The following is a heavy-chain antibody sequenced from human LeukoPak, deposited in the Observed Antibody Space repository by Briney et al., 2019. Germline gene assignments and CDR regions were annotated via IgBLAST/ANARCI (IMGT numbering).Heavy chain of an antibody. D-gene: IGHD5-18*01. J-gene: IGHJ4*02. CDR2: ISAYNGNT. V-gene: IGHV1-18*01. Sequence: ASVKVSRKTSGYTFTSYGISWVRQAPGQGLEWMGWISAYNGNTNYAQKFQGRVTMTTDTSTSTAYMELRSLRSDDTAVYYCARDRVDTAMGPTIDYWGQGTLVTVSS. CDR3: ARDRVDTAMGPTIDY. CDR1: GYTFTSYG.